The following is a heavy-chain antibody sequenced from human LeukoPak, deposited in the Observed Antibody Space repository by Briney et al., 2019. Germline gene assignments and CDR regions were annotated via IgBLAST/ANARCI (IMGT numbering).Heavy chain of an antibody. J-gene: IGHJ4*02. CDR1: GYTFTSYG. V-gene: IGHV1-18*01. CDR3: AGADSHYHSSGYQY. Sequence: ASVKVSCMASGYTFTSYGISWVRQAPGQGLEWMGWISAYNGNTNYAQKLQGRVTMTTDTSTSTAYMELRSLRSDDAAVYYCAGADSHYHSSGYQYWGQGTLVTVSS. D-gene: IGHD3-22*01. CDR2: ISAYNGNT.